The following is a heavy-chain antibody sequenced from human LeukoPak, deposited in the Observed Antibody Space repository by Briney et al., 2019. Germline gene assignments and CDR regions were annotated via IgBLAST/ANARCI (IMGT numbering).Heavy chain of an antibody. CDR2: ISAYNGNT. V-gene: IGHV1-18*01. CDR3: ARALSRYCSGGSCFHRTRYFDY. Sequence: GASVRVSCKASGYTFTSYGISWVRQAPGQGLEWMGWISAYNGNTNYAQKLQGRVTMTTDTSTSTAYMELRSLRSDDTAVYYCARALSRYCSGGSCFHRTRYFDYWGQGTLVTVSS. J-gene: IGHJ4*02. CDR1: GYTFTSYG. D-gene: IGHD2-15*01.